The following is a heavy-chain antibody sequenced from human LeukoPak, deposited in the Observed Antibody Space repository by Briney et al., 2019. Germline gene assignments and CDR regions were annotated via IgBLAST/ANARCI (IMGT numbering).Heavy chain of an antibody. D-gene: IGHD5-24*01. CDR2: ISAYNGNT. Sequence: ASVKVSCKASGYTFISYGISWVRQAPGQGLEWMGWISAYNGNTNYAQRLQGRVTMTTDTSTSTAYMELRSLRSDDTAVYYCARDGDGRINFDYWGQGTLVTVSS. CDR3: ARDGDGRINFDY. V-gene: IGHV1-18*01. CDR1: GYTFISYG. J-gene: IGHJ4*02.